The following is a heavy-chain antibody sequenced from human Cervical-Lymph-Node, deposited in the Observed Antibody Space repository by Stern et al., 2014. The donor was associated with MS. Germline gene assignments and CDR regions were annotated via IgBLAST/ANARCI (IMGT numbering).Heavy chain of an antibody. D-gene: IGHD3-10*01. V-gene: IGHV3-11*01. CDR3: ARVDSYMVRGVIKSGWFDS. CDR1: GFTFSDYY. J-gene: IGHJ5*01. CDR2: ISSNTI. Sequence: QVQLQQSGGGLVKPGGSLRLSCAASGFTFSDYYMSWIRQAPRKGLECISYISSNTIYYADSVKGRFTISRDNAKNSLYLQMNNLRAEDTAVYYCARVDSYMVRGVIKSGWFDSWGQGTLVTVSS.